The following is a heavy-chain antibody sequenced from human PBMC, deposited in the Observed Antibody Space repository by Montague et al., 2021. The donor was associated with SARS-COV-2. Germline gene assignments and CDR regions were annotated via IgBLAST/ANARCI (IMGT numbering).Heavy chain of an antibody. J-gene: IGHJ4*02. CDR3: ARRISWVTMIVVVAYFAY. CDR2: IYHSGST. CDR1: GGSISSSNW. V-gene: IGHV4-4*02. Sequence: SETLSLTCAVSGGSISSSNWWSWVRQPPGKGLEWIGEIYHSGSTNYNLSLKSRVTISVDKSKNQFSLKLSSVTAADMAVYYCARRISWVTMIVVVAYFAYWGQGTLVTVSS. D-gene: IGHD3-22*01.